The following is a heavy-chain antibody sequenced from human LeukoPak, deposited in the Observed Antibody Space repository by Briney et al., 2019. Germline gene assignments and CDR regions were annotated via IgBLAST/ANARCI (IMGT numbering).Heavy chain of an antibody. Sequence: GESLKISCKGSGYSFTSYWIGWVRQMPGKGLEWVGIIYPGDSDTRYSPSFQGQVTISADKSISTAYLQWSSLKASDTAMYYCARHIWDYDYYYYYMDVWGKGTTVTVSS. D-gene: IGHD4-17*01. CDR2: IYPGDSDT. V-gene: IGHV5-51*01. J-gene: IGHJ6*03. CDR1: GYSFTSYW. CDR3: ARHIWDYDYYYYYMDV.